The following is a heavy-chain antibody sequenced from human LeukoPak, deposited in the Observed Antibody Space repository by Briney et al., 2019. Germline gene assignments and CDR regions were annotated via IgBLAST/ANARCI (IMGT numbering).Heavy chain of an antibody. V-gene: IGHV3-73*01. Sequence: GGSLRLSCAASGFTFSGSAMHWVRQASGKGLEWVGRIRSNGNSYATAYAASVKGRFTISRDDSKNTAYLQMNSLRTEDTAVYYCTSPGLDTAMVGGPVALGYWGQGTLVTVSS. CDR2: IRSNGNSYAT. J-gene: IGHJ4*02. D-gene: IGHD5-18*01. CDR1: GFTFSGSA. CDR3: TSPGLDTAMVGGPVALGY.